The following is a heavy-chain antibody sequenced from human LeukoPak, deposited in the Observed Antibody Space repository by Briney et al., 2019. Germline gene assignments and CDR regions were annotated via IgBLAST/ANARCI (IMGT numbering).Heavy chain of an antibody. Sequence: GGSLRLSCGASGFIINQYCVGWVRQAPGMGPEWVSYISTSGGSTNYSASAKGRFTISRDNARNSLFLQLRRLTAEDTSVYYCARDHRGDFVWGHSFDYWGQGALVTVSS. CDR3: ARDHRGDFVWGHSFDY. D-gene: IGHD3-16*01. CDR1: GFIINQYC. CDR2: ISTSGGST. J-gene: IGHJ4*02. V-gene: IGHV3-11*04.